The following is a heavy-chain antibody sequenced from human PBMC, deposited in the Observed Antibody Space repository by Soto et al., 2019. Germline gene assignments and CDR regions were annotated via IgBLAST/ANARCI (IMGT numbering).Heavy chain of an antibody. D-gene: IGHD2-15*01. CDR2: INPNSGGT. CDR3: ARAIGYCSGGSCPHTYYYMDV. V-gene: IGHV1-2*04. Sequence: ASVKVSCKASGYTFTGYYMHWVRQAPGQGLEWMGWINPNSGGTNYAQKFQGWVTMTRDTSISTAYMELSRLTSDDTAVYYCARAIGYCSGGSCPHTYYYMDVWGQGTKVTVSS. J-gene: IGHJ6*02. CDR1: GYTFTGYY.